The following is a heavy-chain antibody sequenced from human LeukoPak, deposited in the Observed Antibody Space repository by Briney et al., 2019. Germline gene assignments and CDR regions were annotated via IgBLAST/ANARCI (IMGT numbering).Heavy chain of an antibody. J-gene: IGHJ4*02. Sequence: PSETLSLTCTVSGASISSYYWSWIRQPPGKGLEWIGYIYYSGSTNYNPSLKSRVTISVDTSKNQFSLKLSCVTAADTAVYYCARALAAAGKDPYFDYWGQGTLVTVSS. CDR1: GASISSYY. CDR3: ARALAAAGKDPYFDY. D-gene: IGHD6-13*01. CDR2: IYYSGST. V-gene: IGHV4-59*01.